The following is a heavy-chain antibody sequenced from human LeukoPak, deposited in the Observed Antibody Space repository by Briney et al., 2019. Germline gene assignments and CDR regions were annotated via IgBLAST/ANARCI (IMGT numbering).Heavy chain of an antibody. CDR2: ISYDGSNK. CDR1: GFAFSSSA. V-gene: IGHV3-30-3*01. CDR3: ARDPGRQYSSVADV. Sequence: PGGSLRLSCAASGFAFSSSAMHWVRQAPGKGLEWVALISYDGSNKYYGDSVKGRFTISRDNSKNTLYLQVNSLRAEDTAVYYCARDPGRQYSSVADVWGQGTTVTVSS. J-gene: IGHJ6*02. D-gene: IGHD6-19*01.